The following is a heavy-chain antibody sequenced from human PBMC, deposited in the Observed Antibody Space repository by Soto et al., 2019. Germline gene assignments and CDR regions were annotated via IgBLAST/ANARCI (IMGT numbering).Heavy chain of an antibody. CDR3: SYDTFGDKDF. J-gene: IGHJ4*01. D-gene: IGHD3-9*01. Sequence: GSLVRSCPPSGCTLTHYWMHWVRQAPGKGLVWVSRVNPYGTITTYADSVKGRFTISRDNAKKTLYLQMNSLGVEDTALYYCSYDTFGDKDFWGHGTPVTVSS. CDR2: VNPYGTIT. CDR1: GCTLTHYW. V-gene: IGHV3-74*01.